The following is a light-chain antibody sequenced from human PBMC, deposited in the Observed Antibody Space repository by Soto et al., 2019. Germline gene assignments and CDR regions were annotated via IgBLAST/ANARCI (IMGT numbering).Light chain of an antibody. CDR3: SSYTSRGTLV. CDR1: SSDIGTYNY. Sequence: QSALTQPASVSGSPGQSITISCTGTSSDIGTYNYVSWYQQHPGKVPELMIYEVSNRPSGVSNRFSGSKSDYTASLTISGLQAEDEADYYCSSYTSRGTLVFGTGTKVT. CDR2: EVS. J-gene: IGLJ1*01. V-gene: IGLV2-14*01.